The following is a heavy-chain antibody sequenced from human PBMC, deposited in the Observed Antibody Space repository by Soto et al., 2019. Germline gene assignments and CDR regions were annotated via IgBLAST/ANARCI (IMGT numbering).Heavy chain of an antibody. CDR1: GGSISSGGYY. J-gene: IGHJ6*02. Sequence: QVQLQESGPGLVKPSQTLSLTCTVSGGSISSGGYYWSWIRQHPGKGLEWIGYIYYSGSTYYNPSLKSRVTISVDTSKHQFSLKLSSVTAADTAVYYCARDTVVVPAATDSYYYYYGMDVWGQGTTVTVSS. CDR3: ARDTVVVPAATDSYYYYYGMDV. CDR2: IYYSGST. V-gene: IGHV4-31*03. D-gene: IGHD2-2*01.